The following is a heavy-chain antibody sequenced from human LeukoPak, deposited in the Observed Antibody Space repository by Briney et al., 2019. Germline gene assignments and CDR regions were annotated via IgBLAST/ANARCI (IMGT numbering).Heavy chain of an antibody. CDR1: GYTFTSYY. D-gene: IGHD6-19*01. J-gene: IGHJ6*02. Sequence: ASVKVSCKASGYTFTSYYMHWILQAPGQGLEGMGIINPSGGGTSYAQKFQGRVTMTGDTSTSTVYMELSSLTSDDTAVYYCARDGEPAVPGGAYFYGMDVWGQGTTVTVSS. CDR2: INPSGGGT. CDR3: ARDGEPAVPGGAYFYGMDV. V-gene: IGHV1-46*01.